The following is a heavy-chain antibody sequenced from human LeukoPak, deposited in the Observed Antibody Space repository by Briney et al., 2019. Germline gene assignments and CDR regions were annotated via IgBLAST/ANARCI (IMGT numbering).Heavy chain of an antibody. CDR3: ARAAHCSGGSCYEGEFDY. CDR2: INPSGGST. J-gene: IGHJ4*02. Sequence: ASVKVSCKASGYTFTSYYMHWVRQAPGQGLEWMGIINPSGGSTSYAQKFQGRVTMTRDTSTSTVYMELSSLRSEDTAVYYCARAAHCSGGSCYEGEFDYWGQGTLVTVSS. CDR1: GYTFTSYY. V-gene: IGHV1-46*01. D-gene: IGHD2-15*01.